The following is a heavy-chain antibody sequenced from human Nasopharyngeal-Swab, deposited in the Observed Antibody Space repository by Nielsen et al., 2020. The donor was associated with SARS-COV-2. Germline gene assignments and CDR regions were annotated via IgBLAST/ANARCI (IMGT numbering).Heavy chain of an antibody. CDR1: GFTFGTYS. Sequence: GESLKISCAASGFTFGTYSMNWVRQAPGKGLEWVSSISGSSSYIYYADSVKGRFTISRDNAKNSLYLQMNSLRAEDTAVYYCARGHYGLDVWGQGTTVTVSS. CDR3: ARGHYGLDV. CDR2: ISGSSSYI. J-gene: IGHJ6*02. V-gene: IGHV3-21*01.